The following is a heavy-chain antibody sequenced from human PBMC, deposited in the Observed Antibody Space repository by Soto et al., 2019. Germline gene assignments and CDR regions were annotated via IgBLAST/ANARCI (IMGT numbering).Heavy chain of an antibody. D-gene: IGHD2-2*01. CDR2: INHSGST. CDR1: GGSFSGYY. J-gene: IGHJ6*02. V-gene: IGHV4-34*01. Sequence: SETLSLTCAVYGGSFSGYYWSWIRQPPGKGLEWIGEINHSGSTNYNPSLKSRVTISVDTSKNQFSLKLSSVTAADTAVYYCARQLIVVVPAAMGYYGMDVWGQGTTVTVSS. CDR3: ARQLIVVVPAAMGYYGMDV.